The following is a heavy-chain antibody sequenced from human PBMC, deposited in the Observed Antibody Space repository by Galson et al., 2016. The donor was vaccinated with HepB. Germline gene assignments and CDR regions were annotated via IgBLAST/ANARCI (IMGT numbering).Heavy chain of an antibody. D-gene: IGHD1/OR15-1a*01. CDR2: ISYKGTS. J-gene: IGHJ2*01. CDR3: VGAMGTATSGPYWYFDL. CDR1: GGSVYSKNHH. Sequence: TLSLTCTASGGSVYSKNHHWGWIRQPPGKGLEWIGSISYKGTSFYNPSFKSRVTISLDTSRNQFSVKLASVTAADTASYCCVGAMGTATSGPYWYFDLWGRGTPVFVSS. V-gene: IGHV4-39*07.